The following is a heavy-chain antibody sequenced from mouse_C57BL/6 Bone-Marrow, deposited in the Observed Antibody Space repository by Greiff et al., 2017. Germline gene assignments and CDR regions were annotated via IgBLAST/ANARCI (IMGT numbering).Heavy chain of an antibody. D-gene: IGHD2-1*01. CDR2: IRWDDDK. Sequence: QVTLKESGPGILQPSQTLSLTCSFSGFSLSTFGMGVGWIRQPSGKGLEWLAHIRWDDDKSYNPALKSRPTLSKDTSKNQVFLKLANVDTAATATYYCARIAVYYGPFFAYWGQGTLVTVSA. V-gene: IGHV8-8*01. CDR1: GFSLSTFGMG. CDR3: ARIAVYYGPFFAY. J-gene: IGHJ3*01.